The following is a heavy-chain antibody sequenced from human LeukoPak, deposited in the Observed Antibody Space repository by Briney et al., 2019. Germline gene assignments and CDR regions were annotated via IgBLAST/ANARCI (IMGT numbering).Heavy chain of an antibody. CDR1: GYRFSNFG. J-gene: IGHJ3*02. Sequence: ASVKVSCKASGYRFSNFGITWVRQAPGQGLEWMGWTSPYDDNPEYAKKFQGRVTITTDTSTSTAYMELRSLRPDDTAMYYCAKVDPPIVAGARGDAFEIWGQGTLVTVSS. CDR3: AKVDPPIVAGARGDAFEI. V-gene: IGHV1-18*01. D-gene: IGHD1-26*01. CDR2: TSPYDDNP.